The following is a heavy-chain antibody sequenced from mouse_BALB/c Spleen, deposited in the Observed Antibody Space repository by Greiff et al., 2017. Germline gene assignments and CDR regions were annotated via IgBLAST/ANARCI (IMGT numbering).Heavy chain of an antibody. CDR3: ARGDGKHYFDY. Sequence: VQLQQSGAELVRPGALVKLSCKASGFNIKDYYMHWVKQRPEQGLEWIGWIDPENGNTIYDPKFQGKASITADTSSNTAYLQLSSLTSEDTAVYYCARGDGKHYFDYWGQGTTPTVSS. CDR2: IDPENGNT. J-gene: IGHJ2*01. V-gene: IGHV14-1*02. D-gene: IGHD2-1*01. CDR1: GFNIKDYY.